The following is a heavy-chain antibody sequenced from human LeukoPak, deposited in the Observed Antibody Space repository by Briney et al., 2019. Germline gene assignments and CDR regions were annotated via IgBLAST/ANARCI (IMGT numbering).Heavy chain of an antibody. CDR2: IKQDESEK. CDR3: VRAMDV. CDR1: GFPFSTYW. J-gene: IGHJ6*02. V-gene: IGHV3-7*03. Sequence: PGGSLRLSCAVSGFPFSTYWMTWVRQAPGKGLEWVANIKQDESEKYHVDYVKRRFTISRDNAKSSLFLQMNSLRVEDTAVYYCVRAMDVWGQGTTVTVSS.